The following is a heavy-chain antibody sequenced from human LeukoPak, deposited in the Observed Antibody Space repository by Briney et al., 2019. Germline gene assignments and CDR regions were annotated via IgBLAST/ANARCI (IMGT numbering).Heavy chain of an antibody. CDR3: ATETGRGGGNY. D-gene: IGHD3-16*01. CDR1: GYTFIGLY. Sequence: GASVKVSCKASGYTFIGLYMHWVRQAPGKGLEWMGGFDPEDGETIYAQKFQGRVTMTEDTSTDTAYMELSSLRSEDTAVYYCATETGRGGGNYWGQGTLVTVSS. CDR2: FDPEDGET. J-gene: IGHJ4*02. V-gene: IGHV1-24*01.